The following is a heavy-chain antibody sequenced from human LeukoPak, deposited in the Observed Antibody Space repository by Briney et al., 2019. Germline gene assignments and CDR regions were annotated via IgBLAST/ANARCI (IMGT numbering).Heavy chain of an antibody. CDR1: GGTFSSYT. Sequence: SVTVSCTASGGTFSSYTISWVRQAPGQGLEWMGRIIPILGIANYAQKFQGRVTITADKSTSTAYMELSSLRSEDTAVYYCARAPHGMVRGVSWFDPWGQGTLVTVSS. CDR2: IIPILGIA. V-gene: IGHV1-69*02. J-gene: IGHJ5*02. D-gene: IGHD3-10*01. CDR3: ARAPHGMVRGVSWFDP.